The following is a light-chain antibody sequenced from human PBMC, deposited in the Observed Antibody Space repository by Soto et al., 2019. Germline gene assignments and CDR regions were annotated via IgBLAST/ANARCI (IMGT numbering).Light chain of an antibody. Sequence: QSALTQPASVSGSPGQSITISCTGTSSDIGGYEYVSWYQQQPGKAPKRIIYDVSDRPSGVSNRFSGSKSGNTASLAISGLQAEDEADYYSNSYTSSNPLGVFGPGTKVTVL. V-gene: IGLV2-14*03. J-gene: IGLJ1*01. CDR2: DVS. CDR3: NSYTSSNPLGV. CDR1: SSDIGGYEY.